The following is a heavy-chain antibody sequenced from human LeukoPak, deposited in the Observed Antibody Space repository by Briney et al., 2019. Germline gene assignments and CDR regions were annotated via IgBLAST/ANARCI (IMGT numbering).Heavy chain of an antibody. CDR3: ARDTYYDILTGPSRLDV. Sequence: GGSLRLSCAASGFTLSSYSMNWVRQAPGKGLEWVSSISSSSSYIYYADSVKGRFTISRDNAKNSLYLQMNSLRAEDTAVYYCARDTYYDILTGPSRLDVWGKGTTVTVSS. CDR2: ISSSSSYI. V-gene: IGHV3-21*01. J-gene: IGHJ6*04. D-gene: IGHD3-9*01. CDR1: GFTLSSYS.